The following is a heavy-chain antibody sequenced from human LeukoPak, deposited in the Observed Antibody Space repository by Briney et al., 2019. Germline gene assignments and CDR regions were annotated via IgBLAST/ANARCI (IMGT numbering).Heavy chain of an antibody. V-gene: IGHV4-4*07. CDR1: GGSISSYY. Sequence: SETLSLTCTVSGGSISSYYWTWVRQSAGKGLEWIGRISASGNTNYNPSLKSRVTISVDTSKNQFSLKLSSVTAADTAVYYCARLYYYGSGSGDYWGQGTLVTVSS. CDR2: ISASGNT. CDR3: ARLYYYGSGSGDY. J-gene: IGHJ4*02. D-gene: IGHD3-10*01.